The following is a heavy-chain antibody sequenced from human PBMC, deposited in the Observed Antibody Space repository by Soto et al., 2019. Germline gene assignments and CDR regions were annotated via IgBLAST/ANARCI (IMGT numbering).Heavy chain of an antibody. J-gene: IGHJ4*02. D-gene: IGHD1-26*01. CDR3: AKTRSGNYYYFVY. CDR2: ISYDGSNK. CDR1: GFTFSSYG. Sequence: GGSLRLSCAASGFTFSSYGMDWVRPAPGKGLEWVAVISYDGSNKYYADSVKGRFTISRDNSKNTLYLQMNSLRAEDTAVYYCAKTRSGNYYYFVYWGQGTLVTVSS. V-gene: IGHV3-30*18.